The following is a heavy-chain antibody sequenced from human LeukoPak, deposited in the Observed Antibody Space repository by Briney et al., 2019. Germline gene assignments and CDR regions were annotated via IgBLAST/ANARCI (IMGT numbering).Heavy chain of an antibody. CDR2: IKQDGSDT. D-gene: IGHD2-2*01. V-gene: IGHV3-7*01. Sequence: PGGSLRLSCVASGFTFRNHWMRWVRQVPGKGLEWVASIKQDGSDTYYVDPVKGRFTVSRDNAKNSLYLQMNSLRADDTAVYCCVRVIVAVPAKSDYFDYWGQGTLVTVSS. CDR1: GFTFRNHW. J-gene: IGHJ4*02. CDR3: VRVIVAVPAKSDYFDY.